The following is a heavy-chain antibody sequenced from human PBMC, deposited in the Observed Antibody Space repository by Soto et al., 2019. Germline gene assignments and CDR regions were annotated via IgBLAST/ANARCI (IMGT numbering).Heavy chain of an antibody. J-gene: IGHJ4*02. D-gene: IGHD3-22*01. V-gene: IGHV4-30-2*01. CDR1: GGSIRSGGFS. CDR3: ARATFFRKGYYDATDYYFFDY. Sequence: SETLSLTCDDSGGSIRSGGFSRAWVRLATRHGVGKIGYIYYSGGTYYNPSLKSRVTISVDRSKNQFSLRLSSVTAADTAVYYCARATFFRKGYYDATDYYFFDYWGQGTLVTVSS. CDR2: IYYSGGT.